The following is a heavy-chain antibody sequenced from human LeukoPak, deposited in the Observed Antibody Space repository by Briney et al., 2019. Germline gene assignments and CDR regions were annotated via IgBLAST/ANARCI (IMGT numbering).Heavy chain of an antibody. Sequence: GGSLRLSCAASGFTFSTYWMSWVRQAPGKGLEWMANVKEDGRQKFYVDSVKGRFTISRDNAKNSLYLQMDSLRAEDTAVYYCARDLDYWGQGTPVTVSS. CDR1: GFTFSTYW. J-gene: IGHJ4*02. CDR3: ARDLDY. CDR2: VKEDGRQK. V-gene: IGHV3-7*04.